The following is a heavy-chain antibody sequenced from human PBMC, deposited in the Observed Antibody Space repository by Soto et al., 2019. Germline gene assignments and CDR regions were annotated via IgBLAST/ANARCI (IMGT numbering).Heavy chain of an antibody. CDR1: GGSISSCGYS. V-gene: IGHV4-30-2*01. J-gene: IGHJ4*02. D-gene: IGHD3-3*01. Sequence: SETLSLTCAVSGGSISSCGYSWSWIRQPPGKGLEWIGYIYHSGSTYYNPSLKSRVTISVDRSKNQFSLKLSSVTAADTAVYYCARTSLRFLEWFHDYWGQGTLVTVSS. CDR2: IYHSGST. CDR3: ARTSLRFLEWFHDY.